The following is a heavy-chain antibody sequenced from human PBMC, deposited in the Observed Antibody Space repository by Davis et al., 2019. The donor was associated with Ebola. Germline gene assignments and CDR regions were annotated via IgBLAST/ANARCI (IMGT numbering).Heavy chain of an antibody. Sequence: PGGSLRLSCTASGFTFINYWMHWVRQVPGKGLVWVSRIKGDGNLIYADSVKGRFTISRDNARNTVYLQMNSLRAEDTAVYYCARAYGNNLIGSWGQGTLVTVSS. V-gene: IGHV3-74*01. D-gene: IGHD4-23*01. J-gene: IGHJ5*02. CDR1: GFTFINYW. CDR2: IKGDGNL. CDR3: ARAYGNNLIGS.